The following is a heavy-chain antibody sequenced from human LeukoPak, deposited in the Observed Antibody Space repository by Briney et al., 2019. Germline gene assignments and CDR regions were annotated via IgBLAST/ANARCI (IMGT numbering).Heavy chain of an antibody. CDR1: GYSISSGYY. D-gene: IGHD3-22*01. CDR2: IYDSGST. V-gene: IGHV4-38-2*02. CDR3: ARDPYSSGYYIDF. Sequence: SETLSLTCTVSGYSISSGYYWGWIRQPPGKGLEWIGSIYDSGSTYYNPSLKSRVSISVDTSKNQFSLKLNSVTAADTAVYYCARDPYSSGYYIDFWGQGTLVTVSS. J-gene: IGHJ4*02.